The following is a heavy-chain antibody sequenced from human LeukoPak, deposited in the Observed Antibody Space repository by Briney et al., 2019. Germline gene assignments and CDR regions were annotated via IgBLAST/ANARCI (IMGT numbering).Heavy chain of an antibody. CDR3: AKAWTTTVDYYYMDV. Sequence: GRSLRLSCAASGFTFSSYGMHWVRQAPGKGLEWVAVIWYDGSNKYYADSVKGRFTISRDNSKNTLYLQMSSLRAEDTAVYYCAKAWTTTVDYYYMDVWGKGTTVTVSS. CDR2: IWYDGSNK. D-gene: IGHD4-23*01. V-gene: IGHV3-33*06. CDR1: GFTFSSYG. J-gene: IGHJ6*03.